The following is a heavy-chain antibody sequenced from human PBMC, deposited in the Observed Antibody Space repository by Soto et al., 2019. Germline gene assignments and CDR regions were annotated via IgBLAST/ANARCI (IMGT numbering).Heavy chain of an antibody. D-gene: IGHD3-10*01. J-gene: IGHJ4*02. CDR3: AKDLFPEITMVRGVIMPYFDY. Sequence: QPGGSLRLSCAASGFTFSSYGMHWVRQAPGKGLEWVAVISYDGSNKYYADSVKGRSTISRDNSKNTLYLQMNSLRAEDTAVYYCAKDLFPEITMVRGVIMPYFDYWGQGTLVTVSS. CDR2: ISYDGSNK. V-gene: IGHV3-30*18. CDR1: GFTFSSYG.